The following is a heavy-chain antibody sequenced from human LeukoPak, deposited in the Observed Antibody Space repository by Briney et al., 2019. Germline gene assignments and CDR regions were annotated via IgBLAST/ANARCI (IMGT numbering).Heavy chain of an antibody. CDR3: AREDGTFDY. Sequence: GGPLRLSCAACGFHFSSYWMNWVRQAPGKGLEWVANIRPDGDRRYMDSVKGRFTISRDNAKNSLSLQMNSLRAEDTAVYYCAREDGTFDYWGQGALVTVSS. D-gene: IGHD1-1*01. CDR2: IRPDGDR. J-gene: IGHJ4*02. CDR1: GFHFSSYW. V-gene: IGHV3-7*01.